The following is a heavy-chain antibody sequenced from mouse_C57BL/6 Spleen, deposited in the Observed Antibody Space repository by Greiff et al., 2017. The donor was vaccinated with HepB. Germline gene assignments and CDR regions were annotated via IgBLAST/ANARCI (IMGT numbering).Heavy chain of an antibody. CDR1: GFTFSSYT. CDR2: ISGGGGNT. J-gene: IGHJ2*01. V-gene: IGHV5-9*01. CDR3: ARTEYFDY. Sequence: EVQRVESGGGLVKPGGSLKLSCAASGFTFSSYTMSWVRQTPEKRLEWVATISGGGGNTYYPDSVKGRFTISRDNAKNTLYLQMSSLRSEDTALYYCARTEYFDYWGQGTTLTVSS.